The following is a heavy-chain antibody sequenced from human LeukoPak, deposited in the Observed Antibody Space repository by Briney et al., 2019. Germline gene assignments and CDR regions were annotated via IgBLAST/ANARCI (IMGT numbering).Heavy chain of an antibody. CDR2: IIPILGIA. CDR1: GGTFSSYA. D-gene: IGHD5-12*01. J-gene: IGHJ4*02. CDR3: ARGVIYSGYDFGY. V-gene: IGHV1-69*04. Sequence: SVKVSCKASGGTFSSYAISWVRQAPGQGLEWMGRIIPILGIANYAQKFQGRVTITADKSTSTAYMELSSLRSEDTAVYYCARGVIYSGYDFGYWGQGTLVTVSS.